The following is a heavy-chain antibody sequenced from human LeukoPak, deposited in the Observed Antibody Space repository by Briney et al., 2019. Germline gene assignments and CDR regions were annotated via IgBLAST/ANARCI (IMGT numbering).Heavy chain of an antibody. V-gene: IGHV1-18*01. CDR1: GYTFTSYG. D-gene: IGHD3-22*01. CDR2: ISAYNGNT. Sequence: ASVKVSCKASGYTFTSYGISWVRQAPGQGLEWMGWISAYNGNTNYAQKLQGTVTMTTDTSTSTAYMELRSLRSDDTAVYYCARNYYDSSGYWSKIDYWGQGTLVTVSS. CDR3: ARNYYDSSGYWSKIDY. J-gene: IGHJ4*02.